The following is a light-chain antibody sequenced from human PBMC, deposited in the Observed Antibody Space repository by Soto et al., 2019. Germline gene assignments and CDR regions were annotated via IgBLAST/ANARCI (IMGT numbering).Light chain of an antibody. CDR1: QTISSW. CDR3: QHYNSYSEA. Sequence: DIQMTQSPSTLSGSVGDRVTITCRASQTISSWLAWYQQKPGKAPKLLIYKASTLKSGLPSRFSGSGSGTEFTLTISSLQPDDFATYYRQHYNSYSEAFGQGTKVELK. CDR2: KAS. J-gene: IGKJ1*01. V-gene: IGKV1-5*03.